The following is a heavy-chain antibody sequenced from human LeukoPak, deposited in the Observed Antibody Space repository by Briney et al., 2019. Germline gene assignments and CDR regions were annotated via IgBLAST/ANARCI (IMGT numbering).Heavy chain of an antibody. CDR2: ISGSGGST. CDR1: GFTFSSYA. Sequence: WGSLRLSCAASGFTFSSYAMSWVRQAPGKGLEWVSAISGSGGSTYYADSVKGRFTISRDNSKNTLYLQMNSLRAEDTAVYYCAKDPTYYDFWSGYYDDAFDIWGQGTMVTVSS. V-gene: IGHV3-23*01. CDR3: AKDPTYYDFWSGYYDDAFDI. D-gene: IGHD3-3*01. J-gene: IGHJ3*02.